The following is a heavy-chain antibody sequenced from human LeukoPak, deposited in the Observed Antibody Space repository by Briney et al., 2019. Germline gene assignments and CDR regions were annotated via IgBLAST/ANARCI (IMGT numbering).Heavy chain of an antibody. J-gene: IGHJ4*02. V-gene: IGHV3-48*03. Sequence: SLRLSRSASGFTFNSYEMKWVRQAPGEGVGWVSYISSSGSTIYYADSVKGRFTISRDNAKNSLYLQMNSLRAEDTAVYYCARGVYGDYELDYWGQGTLVTVSS. CDR1: GFTFNSYE. D-gene: IGHD4-17*01. CDR3: ARGVYGDYELDY. CDR2: ISSSGSTI.